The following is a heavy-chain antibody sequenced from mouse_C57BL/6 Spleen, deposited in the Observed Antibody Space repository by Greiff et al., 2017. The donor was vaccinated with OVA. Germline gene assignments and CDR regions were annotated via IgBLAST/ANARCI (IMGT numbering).Heavy chain of an antibody. V-gene: IGHV1-22*01. Sequence: EVQLQQSGPELVKPGASVKMSCKASGYTFTDYNMHWVKQSHGKSLEWIGYINPNNGGTSYNQKFKGKATLTVNKSSSTAYMELRSLTSEDSAVYYCARDSHIYYYGSSYDYFDYWGQGTTLTVSS. CDR1: GYTFTDYN. D-gene: IGHD1-1*01. J-gene: IGHJ2*01. CDR2: INPNNGGT. CDR3: ARDSHIYYYGSSYDYFDY.